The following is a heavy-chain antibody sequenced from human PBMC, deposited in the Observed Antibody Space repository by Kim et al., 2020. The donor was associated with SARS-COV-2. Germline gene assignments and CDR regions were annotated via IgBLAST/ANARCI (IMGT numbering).Heavy chain of an antibody. D-gene: IGHD2-21*02. V-gene: IGHV3-30*18. CDR2: ISYDGSNK. Sequence: GGSLRLSCAASGFTFSSYGMHWVRQAPGKGLEWVAVISYDGSNKYYADSVKGRFTISRDNSKNTLYLQMNILRAEDTAVYYCAKDRRRIVVVTAILTPFDYWGQGTLVTVSS. J-gene: IGHJ4*02. CDR3: AKDRRRIVVVTAILTPFDY. CDR1: GFTFSSYG.